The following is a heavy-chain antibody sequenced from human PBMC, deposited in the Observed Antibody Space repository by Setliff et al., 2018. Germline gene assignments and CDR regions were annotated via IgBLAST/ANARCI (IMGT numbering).Heavy chain of an antibody. CDR3: ARGITMIVVVTHYYYMDV. D-gene: IGHD3-22*01. J-gene: IGHJ6*03. CDR1: GGSFSGYY. Sequence: PSETLSLTCAVYGGSFSGYYRSWIRQPPGKGLEWIGEINHSGSTNYNPSLKSRVTISVDTSKNQFSLKLSSVTAADTAVYYCARGITMIVVVTHYYYMDVWGKGTTVTVSS. V-gene: IGHV4-34*01. CDR2: INHSGST.